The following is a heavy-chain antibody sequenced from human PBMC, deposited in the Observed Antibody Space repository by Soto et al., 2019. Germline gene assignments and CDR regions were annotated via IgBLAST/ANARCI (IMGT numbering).Heavy chain of an antibody. CDR2: ISGSGGST. CDR1: GFTFSSYA. J-gene: IGHJ4*02. D-gene: IGHD3-3*01. V-gene: IGHV3-23*01. Sequence: GGSLRLSCAASGFTFSSYAMSWVRQAPGKGLEWVSAISGSGGSTYYADSVKGRFTISRDNSKNTLYLQMNSLRAEDTAVYYCAKALRGITIFGVVLDYWGQGTLVTVSS. CDR3: AKALRGITIFGVVLDY.